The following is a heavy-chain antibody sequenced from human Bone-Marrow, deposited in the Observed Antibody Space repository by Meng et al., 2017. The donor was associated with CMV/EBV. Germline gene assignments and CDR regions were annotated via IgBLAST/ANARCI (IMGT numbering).Heavy chain of an antibody. Sequence: AVYGGSVSDHYLIWIRQPPGKGLEWIGEISDSGRTNYNPSLKSRVTISVDTSKNQFSLKVISMTAADTAVYSCARRSRSGSGWYVDYWGHGTLVTVSS. CDR2: ISDSGRT. J-gene: IGHJ4*01. CDR1: GGSVSDHY. D-gene: IGHD6-19*01. CDR3: ARRSRSGSGWYVDY. V-gene: IGHV4-34*01.